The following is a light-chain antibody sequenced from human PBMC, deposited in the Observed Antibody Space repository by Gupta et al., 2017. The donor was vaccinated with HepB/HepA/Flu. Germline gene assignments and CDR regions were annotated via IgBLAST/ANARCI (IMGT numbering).Light chain of an antibody. CDR3: KQALQTPFT. CDR2: LGS. Sequence: DIVMTQSPLSLPVTPGEPASISCRSSQSLLHSNGYNYLDWYLQKPGQSPQLLIYLGSNRASGVPDRFSGSGSGTDFTLNISRVEAEDVGVYYCKQALQTPFTFGQGTRLEIK. J-gene: IGKJ5*01. V-gene: IGKV2-28*01. CDR1: QSLLHSNGYNY.